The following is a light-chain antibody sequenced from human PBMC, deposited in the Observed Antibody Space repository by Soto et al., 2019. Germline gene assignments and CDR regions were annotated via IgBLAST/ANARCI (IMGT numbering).Light chain of an antibody. CDR1: HALSNY. CDR3: KQMSRYRPT. V-gene: IGKV1-9*01. J-gene: IGKJ4*01. CDR2: SAS. Sequence: DIQLTQSPSFLSASVGDRVTITCRASHALSNYLAWYQQKPGKAPDLLIYSASTLQSGVPSRFSGSGSETELSLTIRDLQPEDFATDSCKQMSRYRPTFRGGTKG.